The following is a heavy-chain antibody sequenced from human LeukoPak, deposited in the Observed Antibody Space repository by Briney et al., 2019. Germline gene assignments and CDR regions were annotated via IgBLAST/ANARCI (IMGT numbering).Heavy chain of an antibody. V-gene: IGHV1-8*03. CDR3: ARGAACTNGVCYHIRGLFDY. CDR1: GYTFTSYD. D-gene: IGHD2-8*01. CDR2: MNPNSGNT. J-gene: IGHJ4*02. Sequence: ASVKVSCKASGYTFTSYDINWVRQATGQGLEWMGWMNPNSGNTGYAQKFQGRVTITRNTSISTAYMELSSLRSEDTAVYYCARGAACTNGVCYHIRGLFDYWGQGTLVTVSS.